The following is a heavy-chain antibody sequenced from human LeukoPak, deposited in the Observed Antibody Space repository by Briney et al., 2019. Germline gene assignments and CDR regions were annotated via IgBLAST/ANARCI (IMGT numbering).Heavy chain of an antibody. J-gene: IGHJ5*02. V-gene: IGHV4-34*01. CDR3: ARVIGRRLLS. D-gene: IGHD1-26*01. Sequence: PSETLSLTCAVYGGSFSGYYWSWIRQPPGKGLEWIGEINHSGSTNYNPSLKSRVTISVDTSKNQFSPKLSSVTAADTAVYHCARVIGRRLLSWGQGTLVTVS. CDR2: INHSGST. CDR1: GGSFSGYY.